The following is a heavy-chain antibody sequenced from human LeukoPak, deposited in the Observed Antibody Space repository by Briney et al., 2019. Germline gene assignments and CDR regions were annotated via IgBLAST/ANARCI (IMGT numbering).Heavy chain of an antibody. J-gene: IGHJ4*02. V-gene: IGHV3-23*01. CDR1: GFTFSSYA. CDR3: AKGYYDYVWGSYYFDY. Sequence: GGSLRLPCAASGFTFSSYAMSWVRQAPGKGLEWVSAISGSGGSTYYADSVKGRFTISRDNSRDTLYLQMNSLRAEDTAVYYCAKGYYDYVWGSYYFDYWGQGTLVTVSS. CDR2: ISGSGGST. D-gene: IGHD3-16*01.